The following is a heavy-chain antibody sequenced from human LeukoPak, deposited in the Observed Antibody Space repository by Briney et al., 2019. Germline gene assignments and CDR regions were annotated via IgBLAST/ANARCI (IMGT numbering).Heavy chain of an antibody. CDR2: VNPSGGST. CDR3: ARRHKHYYQIDY. Sequence: ASVKVSYKASGCTFTSYYLHWVRQAPGQGLEWMGMVNPSGGSTSYAQKFQGRGTITRDTSTTTVYMELSSLRSDDTAVFYCARRHKHYYQIDYWGQGTLVTVSS. J-gene: IGHJ4*02. D-gene: IGHD1-26*01. CDR1: GCTFTSYY. V-gene: IGHV1-46*01.